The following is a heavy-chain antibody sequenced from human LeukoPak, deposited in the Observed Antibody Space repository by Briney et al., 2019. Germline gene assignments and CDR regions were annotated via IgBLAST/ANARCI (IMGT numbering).Heavy chain of an antibody. CDR1: GFTFSSYS. Sequence: GGSLRLSCAASGFTFSSYSMNWVRQAPGKGLEWVSSISSSSSYIYYAGSVKGRFTISRDNAKNSLYLQMNSLRAEDTAVYYCARWYYGSGSYYNSSWFDPWGQGTLVTVSS. CDR2: ISSSSSYI. V-gene: IGHV3-21*01. D-gene: IGHD3-10*01. J-gene: IGHJ5*02. CDR3: ARWYYGSGSYYNSSWFDP.